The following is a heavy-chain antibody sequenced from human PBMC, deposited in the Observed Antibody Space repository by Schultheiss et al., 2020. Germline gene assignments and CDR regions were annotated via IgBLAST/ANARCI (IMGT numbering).Heavy chain of an antibody. Sequence: GGSLRLSCAASGFTFSSYGMHWVRQAPGKGLEWVGRIKSKTDGGTTDYAAPVKGRFTISRDDSKSIAYLQMNSLKTEDTAVYYCTTLRGSYGDYYYGMDVWGKGTTVTVSS. CDR1: GFTFSSYG. D-gene: IGHD4-17*01. J-gene: IGHJ6*04. V-gene: IGHV3-15*01. CDR3: TTLRGSYGDYYYGMDV. CDR2: IKSKTDGGTT.